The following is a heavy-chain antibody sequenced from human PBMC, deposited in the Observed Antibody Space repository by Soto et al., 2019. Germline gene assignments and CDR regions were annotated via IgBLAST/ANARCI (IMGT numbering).Heavy chain of an antibody. D-gene: IGHD6-6*01. V-gene: IGHV1-58*01. Sequence: GASVKVSCKASGFTFTSSAVQWVRQARGQRLEWIGWIVVGSGNTNYAQKFQERVTITRDMSTSTAYMELSSLRSEDTAVYYCAAERAARTLASPNNIDYWGQGTLVTVSS. J-gene: IGHJ4*02. CDR3: AAERAARTLASPNNIDY. CDR1: GFTFTSSA. CDR2: IVVGSGNT.